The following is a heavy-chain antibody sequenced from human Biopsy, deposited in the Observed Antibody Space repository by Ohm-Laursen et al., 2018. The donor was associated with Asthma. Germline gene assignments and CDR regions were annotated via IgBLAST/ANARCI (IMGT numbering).Heavy chain of an antibody. D-gene: IGHD5-24*01. J-gene: IGHJ4*02. CDR2: IYSGGTS. CDR1: GFAVSRDH. CDR3: ARFRDGYTAALNV. V-gene: IGHV3-66*02. Sequence: SLRLSCAASGFAVSRDHMFWVRQAPGKGLEWVSVIYSGGTSHTADSVRGRFTISRDYSKNTLYLQMHSLRAEDTAVYYCARFRDGYTAALNVWGQGTLVTVSS.